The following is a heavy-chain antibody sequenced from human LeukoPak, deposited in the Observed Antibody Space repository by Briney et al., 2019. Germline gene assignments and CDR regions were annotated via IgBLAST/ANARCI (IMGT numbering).Heavy chain of an antibody. V-gene: IGHV3-11*04. CDR2: ISSSGSTI. CDR3: ARGAYCSGGSCYSVFAFDI. D-gene: IGHD2-15*01. CDR1: GFTFSDYY. Sequence: TGGSLRLSCAASGFTFSDYYMSWIRQAPGKGLEWVSYISSSGSTIYYADSVKGRFTISRDNAKNSLYLQMNSLRAEDTAVYYCARGAYCSGGSCYSVFAFDIWGQGTMVTVSS. J-gene: IGHJ3*02.